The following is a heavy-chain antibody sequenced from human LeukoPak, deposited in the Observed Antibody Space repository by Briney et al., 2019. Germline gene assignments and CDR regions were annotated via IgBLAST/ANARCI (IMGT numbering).Heavy chain of an antibody. V-gene: IGHV4-59*08. CDR3: ASSSIAAAGTEGY. CDR2: IYYSGST. CDR1: GGSISSYY. J-gene: IGHJ4*02. D-gene: IGHD6-13*01. Sequence: PSETLSLTCTVSGGSISSYYWSWIRQPPGKGLEWIGYIYYSGSTNYNPSLKSRVTISVDTSKNQFSLKLSSVTAADTAVYYCASSSIAAAGTEGYWGRGTLVTVSS.